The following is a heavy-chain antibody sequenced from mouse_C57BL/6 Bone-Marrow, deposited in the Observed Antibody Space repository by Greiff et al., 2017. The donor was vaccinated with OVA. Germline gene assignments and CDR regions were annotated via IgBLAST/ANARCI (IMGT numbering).Heavy chain of an antibody. V-gene: IGHV1-81*01. CDR1: GYTFTSYG. CDR2: IYPRSGNT. Sequence: VKLMESGAELARPGASVKLSCKASGYTFTSYGISWVKQRTGQGLEWIGEIYPRSGNTYYNEKFKGKATLTADKSSSTAYMELRSLTSEDSAVYFCARGFGFAYWGQGTLVTVSA. J-gene: IGHJ3*01. CDR3: ARGFGFAY.